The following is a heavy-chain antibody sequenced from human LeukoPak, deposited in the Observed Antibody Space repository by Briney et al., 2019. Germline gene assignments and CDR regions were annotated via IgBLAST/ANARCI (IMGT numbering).Heavy chain of an antibody. V-gene: IGHV3-48*03. CDR3: ARDTNDDGWFDP. D-gene: IGHD1-1*01. Sequence: GGSLRLSCAASGFTFSSYEMNWVRQAPGKGLEWVSYISSSGSTIYYADSVKGRFTISRDNAKNSLYLQMNSLRAEDTSVYYCARDTNDDGWFDPWGQGTLVTVSS. CDR1: GFTFSSYE. J-gene: IGHJ5*02. CDR2: ISSSGSTI.